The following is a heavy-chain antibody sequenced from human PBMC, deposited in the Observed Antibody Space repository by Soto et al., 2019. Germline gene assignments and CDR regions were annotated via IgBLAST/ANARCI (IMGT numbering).Heavy chain of an antibody. CDR2: ISSDGSKK. D-gene: IGHD2-15*01. CDR3: AMDLYGGSSRFDY. V-gene: IGHV3-30*03. CDR1: GFTFSNNG. Sequence: QVQLVESGGGVVQPGRSLRISCVASGFTFSNNGIHWVRQAPGKGLEWVAVISSDGSKKYYADSVMGRFTISRDNSKNTLYLQMNSLRAEDTAVYYCAMDLYGGSSRFDYWGQGTLVTVSS. J-gene: IGHJ4*02.